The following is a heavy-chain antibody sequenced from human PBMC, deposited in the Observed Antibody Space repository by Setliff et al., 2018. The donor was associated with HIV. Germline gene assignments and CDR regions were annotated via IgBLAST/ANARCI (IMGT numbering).Heavy chain of an antibody. V-gene: IGHV4-38-2*02. CDR1: GYSINDGYH. J-gene: IGHJ4*01. CDR3: VRDRALRCSQSPSLHYFDV. D-gene: IGHD2-15*01. Sequence: SETLSLTCLVFGYSINDGYHWGWIRQSPRKGLEWIGSIYNSGRASYNPSRRSRASLSIDTSKNRLSLRLNPVTAADTAVYYCVRDRALRCSQSPSLHYFDVWGQGILVTVPQ. CDR2: IYNSGRA.